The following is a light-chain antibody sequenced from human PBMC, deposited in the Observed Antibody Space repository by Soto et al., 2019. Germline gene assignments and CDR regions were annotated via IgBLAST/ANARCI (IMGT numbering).Light chain of an antibody. V-gene: IGLV1-51*01. Sequence: QSVLTQPPSVSAAPGQKVTIPCSGSSSNIGNNYVSWYQHLPGTAPKLLIYDNNERPSGIPDRFSGSKSGTSATLGITGRQTGDEADYYCGTWDTSLSAVVFGGGTKLTVL. J-gene: IGLJ2*01. CDR3: GTWDTSLSAVV. CDR2: DNN. CDR1: SSNIGNNY.